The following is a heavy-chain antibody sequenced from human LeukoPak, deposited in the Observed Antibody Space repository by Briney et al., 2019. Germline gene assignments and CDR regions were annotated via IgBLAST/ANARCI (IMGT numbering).Heavy chain of an antibody. CDR2: IRYDGSNK. D-gene: IGHD7-27*01. CDR3: AKDPKWGSPYYFDY. CDR1: GFTFSSYG. V-gene: IGHV3-30*02. J-gene: IGHJ4*02. Sequence: GSLRLSCAASGFTFSSYGMHWVRQAPGKGLEWVAFIRYDGSNKYYADSVKGRFTLSRDNSKNTLYLQMNSLRAEDTAVYYCAKDPKWGSPYYFDYWGQGTLVTVSS.